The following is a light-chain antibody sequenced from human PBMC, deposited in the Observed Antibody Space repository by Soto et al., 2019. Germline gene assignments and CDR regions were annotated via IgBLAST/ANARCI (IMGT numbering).Light chain of an antibody. CDR3: KSYYSSLSGYVV. CDR2: GNS. CDR1: SSNIGAGYD. Sequence: QSVLTQPPSVSGAPGQRVTISCTGSSSNIGAGYDVHWYQQLPGTAPKLLIYGNSNRPSGVPDRFSGSKSGTSASLAITGLRAEDEADYYCKSYYSSLSGYVVFGGGTKLTVL. J-gene: IGLJ2*01. V-gene: IGLV1-40*01.